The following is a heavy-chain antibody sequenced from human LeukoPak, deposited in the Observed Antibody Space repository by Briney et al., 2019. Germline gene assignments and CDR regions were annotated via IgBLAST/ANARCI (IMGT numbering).Heavy chain of an antibody. CDR3: ARDRLGLPVDY. J-gene: IGHJ4*02. CDR2: IYYSGST. CDR1: GGSISTYY. Sequence: SETLSLTCTVSGGSISTYYWTWIRQPPGKGPEWIGYIYYSGSTNYNPSLKSRVTMSVDTSKNQFPLKLNSVTAADTAVYYCARDRLGLPVDYWGRGTLVTVSS. V-gene: IGHV4-59*01. D-gene: IGHD5-18*01.